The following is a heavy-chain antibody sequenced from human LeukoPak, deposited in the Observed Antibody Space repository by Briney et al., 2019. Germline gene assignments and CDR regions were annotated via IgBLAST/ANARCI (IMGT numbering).Heavy chain of an antibody. Sequence: SETLSLTCAVSGSSISSGYYWGWIRQPPGKGLEWIGSIYHSGSTYYNPSLKSRVTISADTSKNQFSLKLSSVTAADTAVYYCARVLWFGAYNFDYWGQGTLVTVSS. J-gene: IGHJ4*02. D-gene: IGHD3-10*01. V-gene: IGHV4-38-2*01. CDR1: GSSISSGYY. CDR3: ARVLWFGAYNFDY. CDR2: IYHSGST.